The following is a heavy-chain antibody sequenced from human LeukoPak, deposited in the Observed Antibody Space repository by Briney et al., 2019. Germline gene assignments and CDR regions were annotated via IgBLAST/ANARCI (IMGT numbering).Heavy chain of an antibody. Sequence: SETLSLTCTVSGGSISSYYWSWIRQPAGKGLEWIGRLYTSGSTNYNPSLKSRVTMSVDTSKNQFSLKLTSMTAADAAVYYCARGGSSGYYYGWGQGTLVTVSS. V-gene: IGHV4-4*07. CDR2: LYTSGST. CDR3: ARGGSSGYYYG. D-gene: IGHD3-22*01. CDR1: GGSISSYY. J-gene: IGHJ4*02.